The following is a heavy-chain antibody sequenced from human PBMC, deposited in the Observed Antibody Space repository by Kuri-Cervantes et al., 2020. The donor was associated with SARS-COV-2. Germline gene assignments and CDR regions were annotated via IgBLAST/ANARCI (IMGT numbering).Heavy chain of an antibody. CDR3: ARVPEGGYSFQH. D-gene: IGHD6-13*01. Sequence: SETLSLTCAVYGGSFSGYYWSWIRQPPGKGLEWIGEINHSGSTNYNPSLKSRVTISVDTSKNQFSLKLSSVTAADTAVYYCARVPEGGYSFQHWGQGTPVTVSS. V-gene: IGHV4-34*01. J-gene: IGHJ1*01. CDR2: INHSGST. CDR1: GGSFSGYY.